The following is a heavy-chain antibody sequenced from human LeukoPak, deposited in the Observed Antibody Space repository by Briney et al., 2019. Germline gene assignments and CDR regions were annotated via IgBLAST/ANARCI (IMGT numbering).Heavy chain of an antibody. D-gene: IGHD3-16*01. Sequence: GGSLRLSCVASGFTFSTYAMSWVRQAPGKGLEWVSGISASGSSTYYADSVEGRFTISRDNSKNTLYLQMNSLRAEDTAVYYCAKHLGWGPSVSNWFDPWGQGTLVTVSS. V-gene: IGHV3-23*01. J-gene: IGHJ5*02. CDR3: AKHLGWGPSVSNWFDP. CDR2: ISASGSST. CDR1: GFTFSTYA.